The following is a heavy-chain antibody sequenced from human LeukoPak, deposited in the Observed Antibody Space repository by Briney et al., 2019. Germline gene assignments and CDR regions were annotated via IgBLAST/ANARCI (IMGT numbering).Heavy chain of an antibody. J-gene: IGHJ5*02. V-gene: IGHV3-30*18. CDR1: GFTFSSYG. Sequence: GGSLRLSCAASGFTFSSYGMHWVRQAPGKGLEWVGVISYDGSNKYYADSVKGRFTISRDNSKNTLYLQMNSLRAEDTAVYYCAKGPYQLLINNWFDPWGQGTLVTVSS. D-gene: IGHD2-2*01. CDR2: ISYDGSNK. CDR3: AKGPYQLLINNWFDP.